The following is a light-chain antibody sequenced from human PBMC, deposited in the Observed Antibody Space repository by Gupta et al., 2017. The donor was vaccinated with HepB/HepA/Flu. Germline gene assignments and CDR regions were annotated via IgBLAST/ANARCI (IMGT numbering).Light chain of an antibody. CDR1: SSDVGAFTY. J-gene: IGLJ2*01. V-gene: IGLV2-11*01. Sequence: QSALTQPPSVSGSPGQSVAISCTDTSSDVGAFTYVSWYQHHPGKAPKLMIYDVTNRPSGVPDRFSGSKSGNTASLTISGLQAEDEADYYCCSYGTIYTDVVFGGGTKVTVL. CDR3: CSYGTIYTDVV. CDR2: DVT.